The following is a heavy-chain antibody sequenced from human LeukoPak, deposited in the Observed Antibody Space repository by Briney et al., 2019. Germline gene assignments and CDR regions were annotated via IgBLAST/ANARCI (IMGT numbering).Heavy chain of an antibody. V-gene: IGHV3-21*01. CDR3: ARVHYYDSSGPVDY. Sequence: AGGSLRLSCAASGFTFSSYSMNWVRQAPGKGLEWVSSISSSSSYIYYADSVKGRFTISRDNAKNSLYLQMSSLRAEDTAVYYCARVHYYDSSGPVDYWGQGTLVTVSS. D-gene: IGHD3-22*01. CDR1: GFTFSSYS. CDR2: ISSSSSYI. J-gene: IGHJ4*02.